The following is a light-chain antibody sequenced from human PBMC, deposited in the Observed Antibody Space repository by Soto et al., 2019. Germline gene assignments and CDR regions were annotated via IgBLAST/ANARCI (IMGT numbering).Light chain of an antibody. CDR1: SGHSSYA. CDR2: LNSDGSH. Sequence: QPVLTQSPSASASLGASVKLTCTLSSGHSSYAIAWHQQQPEKGPRYLMKLNSDGSHSKGDGIPDRFSGSSSGAERYLTISSLQSEDEADYYRQTWGSGIQVFGTGTKQTVL. V-gene: IGLV4-69*01. J-gene: IGLJ1*01. CDR3: QTWGSGIQV.